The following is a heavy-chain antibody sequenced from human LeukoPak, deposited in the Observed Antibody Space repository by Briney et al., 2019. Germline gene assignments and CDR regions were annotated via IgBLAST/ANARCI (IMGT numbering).Heavy chain of an antibody. CDR1: GFTFSSYG. CDR2: IWYDGSNK. J-gene: IGHJ4*02. CDR3: ARGGFPGYTHQSYFDY. Sequence: GRSLRLSCAASGFTFSSYGTHWVRQAPGKGLEWVAVIWYDGSNKYYADSVKGRFTISRDNSKNTLYLQMNSLRAEDTAVYYCARGGFPGYTHQSYFDYWGKGTLVTVSS. V-gene: IGHV3-33*01. D-gene: IGHD3-16*02.